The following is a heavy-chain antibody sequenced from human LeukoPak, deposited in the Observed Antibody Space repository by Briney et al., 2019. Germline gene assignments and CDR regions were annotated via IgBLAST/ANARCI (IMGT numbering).Heavy chain of an antibody. V-gene: IGHV3-74*01. CDR2: ISPEGSIP. CDR1: GFNFGTYW. CDR3: VFYTALKIPY. J-gene: IGHJ4*02. Sequence: GGAQRLSCAASGFNFGTYWMHWARQAPGKGLVWVSTISPEGSIPTYADSVNGRFTISRDNAKNTLFLQMDSLRAEDTAIYYCVFYTALKIPYWGQGALVTVSS. D-gene: IGHD3-16*01.